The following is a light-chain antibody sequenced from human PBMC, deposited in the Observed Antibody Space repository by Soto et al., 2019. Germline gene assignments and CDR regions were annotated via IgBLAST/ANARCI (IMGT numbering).Light chain of an antibody. CDR2: KNN. CDR3: AAWDDSLSGPV. Sequence: QSVLTQPPSASGTPGQRGTISCSGSISNFGSNYVYWYQQLPGTAPKLLIYKNNERPSGVPDRFSGSKSGTSASLAISGLRSEDEADYYCAAWDDSLSGPVFGTGTKLTVL. V-gene: IGLV1-47*01. CDR1: ISNFGSNY. J-gene: IGLJ1*01.